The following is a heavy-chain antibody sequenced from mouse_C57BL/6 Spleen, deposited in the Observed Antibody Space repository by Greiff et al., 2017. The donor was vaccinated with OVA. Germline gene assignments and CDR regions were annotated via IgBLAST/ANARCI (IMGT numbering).Heavy chain of an antibody. Sequence: EVQVVESGGGLVKPGGSLKLSCAASGFTFSSYAMSWVRQTPEKRLEWVATISDGGSYTYYPDNVKGRFTISRDNAKNNLYLPMSNLKSEDTAMYYCARDWADGPLYYYALDDWGQGTSVTVSS. CDR3: ARDWADGPLYYYALDD. D-gene: IGHD2-3*01. J-gene: IGHJ4*01. CDR1: GFTFSSYA. CDR2: ISDGGSYT. V-gene: IGHV5-4*01.